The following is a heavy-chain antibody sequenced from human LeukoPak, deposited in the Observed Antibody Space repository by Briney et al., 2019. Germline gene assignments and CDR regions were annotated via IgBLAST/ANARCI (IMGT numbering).Heavy chain of an antibody. V-gene: IGHV4-30-2*01. J-gene: IGHJ6*02. Sequence: SETLSLTCAVSGGSISSGGYSWSWIRQPPGKGLEWIGYIYHSGSTYYNPSLKSRVTISVDRSKNQFSLKLSSVTAADTAVYYCARAPPPGGMDVWGQGTTVTVSS. CDR3: ARAPPPGGMDV. CDR2: IYHSGST. CDR1: GGSISSGGYS.